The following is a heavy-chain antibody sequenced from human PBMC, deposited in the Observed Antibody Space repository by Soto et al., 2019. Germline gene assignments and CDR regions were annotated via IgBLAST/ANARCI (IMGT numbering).Heavy chain of an antibody. CDR3: ARDGPPYREDAFDI. V-gene: IGHV4-59*12. CDR1: GGSISSYY. Sequence: SETLSLTCTVSGGSISSYYWSWIRQPPGKGLEWIGYIYYSGSTNYNPSLKSRVTISVDTSKNQFSLQLNSVTPEDTAVYYCARDGPPYREDAFDIWGQGTMVTVSS. CDR2: IYYSGST. D-gene: IGHD1-26*01. J-gene: IGHJ3*02.